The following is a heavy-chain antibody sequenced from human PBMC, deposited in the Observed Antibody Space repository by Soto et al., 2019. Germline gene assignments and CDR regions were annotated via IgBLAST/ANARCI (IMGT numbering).Heavy chain of an antibody. CDR3: ARDAPPEDY. J-gene: IGHJ4*02. CDR2: INARNGNT. Sequence: GASVKVSCKASGYTFTSYAMHWVRQAPGQRLEWMGWINARNGNTKYSQKFQGRVTITRDTSASTAYMELSSLRSEDTAVYYCARDAPPEDYWGQGTLVTVSS. CDR1: GYTFTSYA. V-gene: IGHV1-3*01.